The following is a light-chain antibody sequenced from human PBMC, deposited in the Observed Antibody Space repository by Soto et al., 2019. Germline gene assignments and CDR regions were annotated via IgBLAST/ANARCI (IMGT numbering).Light chain of an antibody. V-gene: IGKV3-20*01. CDR1: QSVSSSY. CDR3: QQYGSSPPIT. J-gene: IGKJ5*01. CDR2: GAS. Sequence: EIGLTHSPGTVSMSXSESATLTXXXXQSVSSSYLAWYQQKPGQAPRLLIYGASSRATGIPDRFSGSGSGTDFTLTISRLEPEDFAVYYCQQYGSSPPITFGQGTRLEIK.